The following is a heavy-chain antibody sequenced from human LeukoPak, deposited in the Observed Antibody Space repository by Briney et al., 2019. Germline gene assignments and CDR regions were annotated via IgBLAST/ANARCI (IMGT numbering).Heavy chain of an antibody. Sequence: TSETLSLTCTVSGGSISSGGYYWSWIRQHPGKGLEWIGYIYYSGSTYYNPSLKSRVTISVDTSKNQFSLKLSSVTAADTAVYYCARGSWSSSIDYWGQGTLVTVSS. CDR2: IYYSGST. CDR1: GGSISSGGYY. V-gene: IGHV4-30-4*08. J-gene: IGHJ4*02. D-gene: IGHD6-6*01. CDR3: ARGSWSSSIDY.